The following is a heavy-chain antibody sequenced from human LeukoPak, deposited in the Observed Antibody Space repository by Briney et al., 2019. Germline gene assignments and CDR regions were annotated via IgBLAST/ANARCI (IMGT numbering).Heavy chain of an antibody. CDR2: IYYSGST. V-gene: IGHV4-59*01. CDR1: GCSISNFY. CDR3: ARAALTMGATNFDY. J-gene: IGHJ4*02. D-gene: IGHD1-26*01. Sequence: SETLSLTCTVSGCSISNFYWSWIRQPPGKGLEWIGYIYYSGSTNHNPSLKSRLTISMDASKNQFSLKLSSVTAADTAVYYCARAALTMGATNFDYWGQGTLVTVSS.